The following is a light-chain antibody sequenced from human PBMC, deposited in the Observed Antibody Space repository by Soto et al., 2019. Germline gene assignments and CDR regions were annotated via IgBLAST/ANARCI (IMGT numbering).Light chain of an antibody. V-gene: IGKV1-39*01. CDR1: QNIAHY. CDR3: QQSYTTPT. CDR2: GAS. J-gene: IGKJ2*01. Sequence: DIQMTQSPSSLSAFVGDRVTIASRARQNIAHYLNWYQQKPGQAPKLLIYGASTLQSGVPSRFSGAGSGTDFTLTIGSLQPEDFATYYCQQSYTTPTFGQGTKLEIK.